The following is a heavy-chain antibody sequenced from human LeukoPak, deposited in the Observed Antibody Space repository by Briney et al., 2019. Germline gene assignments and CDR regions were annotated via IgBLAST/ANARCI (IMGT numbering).Heavy chain of an antibody. CDR1: GGSISSHY. CDR3: ARDRHYYDSSGFDVDV. CDR2: IYYSGST. V-gene: IGHV4-59*11. D-gene: IGHD3-22*01. Sequence: PSETLSLTCTVSGGSISSHYWGWIRQPPGKGLEWIGYIYYSGSTNYNPSLKSRVTISVDTSKNQFSLKLSSVTAADTAVYYCARDRHYYDSSGFDVDVWGKGTTVTVSS. J-gene: IGHJ6*04.